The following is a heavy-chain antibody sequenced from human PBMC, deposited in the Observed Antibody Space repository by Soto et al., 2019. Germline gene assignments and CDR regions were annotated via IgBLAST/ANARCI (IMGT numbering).Heavy chain of an antibody. J-gene: IGHJ4*02. CDR1: GGSVSSGSYY. Sequence: PSETLSLTCTVSGGSVSSGSYYWSWIRQPPGKGLEWIGYIYYSGSTNYNPSLKSRVTISVDTSKNQFSLKLSSVTAADTAVYYCAREITMVRGVIKDWGQGTLVTVS. D-gene: IGHD3-10*01. CDR3: AREITMVRGVIKD. V-gene: IGHV4-61*01. CDR2: IYYSGST.